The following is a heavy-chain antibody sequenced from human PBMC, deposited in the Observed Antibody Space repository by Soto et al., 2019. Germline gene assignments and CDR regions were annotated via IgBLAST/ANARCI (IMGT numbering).Heavy chain of an antibody. V-gene: IGHV4-4*02. CDR1: GGSISTNW. J-gene: IGHJ4*02. CDR3: ARHISVPRTRGFDY. Sequence: QVQLQESGPGLVKPSGTLSLTCAVSGGSISTNWWSWVRQPPGKGREWIGEIYHSGTTNYNPSLRSRVTISIDESKNQLSQDLTSGAAADTAVYYCARHISVPRTRGFDYWGQGTLVTVSS. CDR2: IYHSGTT. D-gene: IGHD2-21*01.